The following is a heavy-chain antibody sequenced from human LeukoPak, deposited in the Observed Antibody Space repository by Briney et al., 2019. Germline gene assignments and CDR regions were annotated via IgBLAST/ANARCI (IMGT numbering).Heavy chain of an antibody. CDR3: AKDMRGFDY. V-gene: IGHV3-9*01. Sequence: GGSLRLSCAASGFTFDDYAMHWVRQAPGKGLEWVSGISWNSGSIGYADSVKGRFTISRDNAKNSLYLQMNSLRAEDTALYYCAKDMRGFDYWGQGTLVTVSS. CDR2: ISWNSGSI. J-gene: IGHJ4*02. CDR1: GFTFDDYA.